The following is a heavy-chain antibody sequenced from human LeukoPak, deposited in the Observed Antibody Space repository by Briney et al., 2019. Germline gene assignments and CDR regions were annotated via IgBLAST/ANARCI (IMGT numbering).Heavy chain of an antibody. CDR3: ARGIVLRNYYYDSSGQTSLDY. CDR2: IIPIFGTA. J-gene: IGHJ4*02. Sequence: SVKVSCKASGGTFSSYAISWVRQAPGQGPEWMGGIIPIFGTANYAQKFQGRVTITTDESTSTAYMELSSLRSEDTAVYYCARGIVLRNYYYDSSGQTSLDYWGQRTLVTVSS. CDR1: GGTFSSYA. D-gene: IGHD3-22*01. V-gene: IGHV1-69*05.